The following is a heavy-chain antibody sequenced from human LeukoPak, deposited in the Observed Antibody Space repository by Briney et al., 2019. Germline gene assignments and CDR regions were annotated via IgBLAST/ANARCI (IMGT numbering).Heavy chain of an antibody. D-gene: IGHD2-15*01. CDR3: AKDLVDIVVVVAAREGYYGMDV. Sequence: GGSLRLSCAASGFTFSSFEMNWVRQAPGKGLEWVAHISNSGGSIYYADSVKGRFTISRDNSKNTLYLQMNSLRAEDTAVYYCAKDLVDIVVVVAAREGYYGMDVWGQGTTVTVSS. J-gene: IGHJ6*02. V-gene: IGHV3-48*03. CDR1: GFTFSSFE. CDR2: ISNSGGSI.